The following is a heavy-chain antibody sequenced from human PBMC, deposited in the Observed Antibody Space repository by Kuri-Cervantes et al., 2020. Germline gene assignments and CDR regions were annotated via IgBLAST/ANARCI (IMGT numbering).Heavy chain of an antibody. CDR2: ISAYNGNT. V-gene: IGHV1-18*01. D-gene: IGHD6-13*01. J-gene: IGHJ4*02. CDR3: ATLRAQDGSSFDY. Sequence: ASVKVSCKASGYTFTSYDINWVRQATGQGLEWMGWISAYNGNTNYAQKLQGRVTMTTDTSTSTAYMELTSLRSDDTAVYYCATLRAQDGSSFDYWGQGTLVTVSS. CDR1: GYTFTSYD.